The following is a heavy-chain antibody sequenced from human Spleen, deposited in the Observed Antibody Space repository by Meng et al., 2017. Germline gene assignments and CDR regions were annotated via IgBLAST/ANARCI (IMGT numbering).Heavy chain of an antibody. J-gene: IGHJ4*02. Sequence: VRLSQSGQGRVSALDIRALACSVSGACVSSCSNYWTWIRQPPGKGLESIGYVYSNGQKSYKPFLKSRVTISVATSKIQFSLKLSSVTAADTAVYYCARDDSSGYYSYWGQGTLVTVSS. CDR1: GACVSSCSNY. CDR3: ARDDSSGYYSY. D-gene: IGHD3-22*01. V-gene: IGHV4-61*01. CDR2: VYSNGQK.